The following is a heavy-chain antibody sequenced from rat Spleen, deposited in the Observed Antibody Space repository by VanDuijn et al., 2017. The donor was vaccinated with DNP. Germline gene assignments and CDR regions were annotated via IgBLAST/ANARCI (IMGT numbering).Heavy chain of an antibody. V-gene: IGHV5-20*01. CDR3: VRHEDSSSHIYGFAY. CDR1: GFTFSDYY. Sequence: EVQLVESGGGLVQPGRSLKLSCAASGFTFSDYYMAWVRQAPTKGLEWVAYITYDGGGTYYRDSVKGRFSISRDNAKSTLYLQMDSLRSEDTATYYCVRHEDSSSHIYGFAYWGQGTLVTVSS. D-gene: IGHD1-2*01. J-gene: IGHJ3*01. CDR2: ITYDGGGT.